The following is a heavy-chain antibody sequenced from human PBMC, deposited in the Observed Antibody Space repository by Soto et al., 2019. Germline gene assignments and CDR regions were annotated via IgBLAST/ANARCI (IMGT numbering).Heavy chain of an antibody. CDR2: MNQDGNEK. Sequence: GGSLRLSWAASGLTFRSFWVSWVRQAPGKGLEWVATMNQDGNEKYYVDSVKGRFTISRDNAKNSLFLQMNTLTDEDTAVYYCAGALGFDYWGQGTLVTVSS. CDR3: AGALGFDY. CDR1: GLTFRSFW. V-gene: IGHV3-7*03. J-gene: IGHJ4*02.